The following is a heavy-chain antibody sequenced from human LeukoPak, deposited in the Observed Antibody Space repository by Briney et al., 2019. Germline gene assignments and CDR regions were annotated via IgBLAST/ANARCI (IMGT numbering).Heavy chain of an antibody. D-gene: IGHD2-21*02. J-gene: IGHJ4*02. Sequence: SETLSLTCAVSGVSFDDYYWSWVRQTPGKGLEWIGEINHIGYTNDSPSLKSRVTLSIDTSGKQFSLNLRSVTVADTGIYYCTRMTAGHDYWGQGTLVTASS. V-gene: IGHV4-34*01. CDR3: TRMTAGHDY. CDR1: GVSFDDYY. CDR2: INHIGYT.